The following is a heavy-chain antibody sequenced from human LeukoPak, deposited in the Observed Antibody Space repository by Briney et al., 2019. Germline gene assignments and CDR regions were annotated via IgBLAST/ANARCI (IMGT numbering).Heavy chain of an antibody. CDR3: ARLRRGPQVAFDI. J-gene: IGHJ3*02. Sequence: GGSLRLSCAASGFTFSSYEMHWVRQAPGKGLEWVSYISSSSSYIYYADSVKGRFTISRDNAKNSLYLQMNSLRAEDTAVYYCARLRRGPQVAFDIWGQGTMVTVSS. D-gene: IGHD3-10*01. CDR2: ISSSSSYI. V-gene: IGHV3-21*05. CDR1: GFTFSSYE.